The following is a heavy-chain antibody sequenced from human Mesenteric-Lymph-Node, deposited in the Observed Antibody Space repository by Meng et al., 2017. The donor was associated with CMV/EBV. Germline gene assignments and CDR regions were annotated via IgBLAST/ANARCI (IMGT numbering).Heavy chain of an antibody. CDR3: ARGARVPGP. J-gene: IGHJ5*02. CDR2: INPDGSGE. Sequence: GGSLRLSCAASGLTFSTYWMSWVRQAPGKGLEWVANINPDGSGEYYVGSVKGRFTISRDNAKNSLYLQLNSLRVEDTAVYYCARGARVPGPWGQGTLVTVSS. CDR1: GLTFSTYW. V-gene: IGHV3-7*01.